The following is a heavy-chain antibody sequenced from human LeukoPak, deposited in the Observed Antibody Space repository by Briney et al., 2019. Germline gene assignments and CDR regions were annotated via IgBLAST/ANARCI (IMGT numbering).Heavy chain of an antibody. V-gene: IGHV1-2*02. Sequence: ASVKVSCKASGYTFTDYYMHWVRQAPGQGLEWMGWINPNSGATKYAQKFQGRVTVTRVTSISTGYLEVSSLTSDYTAVYYCASVYNGYDLSQLDYWGQGTLVTVSS. D-gene: IGHD5-12*01. CDR3: ASVYNGYDLSQLDY. CDR2: INPNSGAT. CDR1: GYTFTDYY. J-gene: IGHJ4*02.